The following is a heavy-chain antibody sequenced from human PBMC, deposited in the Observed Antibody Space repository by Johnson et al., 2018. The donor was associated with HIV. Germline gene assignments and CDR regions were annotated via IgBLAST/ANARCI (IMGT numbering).Heavy chain of an antibody. CDR2: ISSSGSTT. V-gene: IGHV3-11*04. D-gene: IGHD5-18*01. J-gene: IGHJ3*02. CDR1: GLTFSDYY. Sequence: QVQLVESGGGLVKPGGSLRLSCAASGLTFSDYYMSWIRQAPGKGLEWVSYISSSGSTTYYADSVKGRFTISRDNAKNSLYLQMNSLRAEDTAVYYCARDQTIQLWSDAFDIWGQGTMVTVSS. CDR3: ARDQTIQLWSDAFDI.